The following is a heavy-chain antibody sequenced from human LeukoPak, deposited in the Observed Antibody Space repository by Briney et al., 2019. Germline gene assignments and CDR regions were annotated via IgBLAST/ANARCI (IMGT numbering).Heavy chain of an antibody. Sequence: ASVKVSCKASGYTFTGYYMHWVRQAPGPGLEWMGWINPNSCGTNYAQKFQGRVTMTRDTSISTAYMELSRLRSDDTAVYYCARSRDGYYEHFDYWGQGTLVTVSS. J-gene: IGHJ4*02. V-gene: IGHV1-2*02. CDR2: INPNSCGT. D-gene: IGHD5-24*01. CDR3: ARSRDGYYEHFDY. CDR1: GYTFTGYY.